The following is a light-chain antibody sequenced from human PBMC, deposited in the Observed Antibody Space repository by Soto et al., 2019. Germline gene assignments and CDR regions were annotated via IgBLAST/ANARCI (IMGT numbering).Light chain of an antibody. J-gene: IGLJ1*01. Sequence: QSVLTQPPSVSGAPGQRVTISCTGSSSNIGAGYDVLWYQQLPGTAPKLLIYGNSNRPSGVPDRFSGSKSGTSASLAITGLQAEDEADYYCQSYDSSLSGYVLGNGTKLT. V-gene: IGLV1-40*01. CDR2: GNS. CDR1: SSNIGAGYD. CDR3: QSYDSSLSGYV.